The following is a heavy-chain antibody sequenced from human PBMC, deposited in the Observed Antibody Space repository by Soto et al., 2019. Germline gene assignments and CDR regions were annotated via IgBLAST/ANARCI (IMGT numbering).Heavy chain of an antibody. CDR1: GFTFSSYG. J-gene: IGHJ4*02. D-gene: IGHD2-21*02. V-gene: IGHV3-30*18. CDR3: AKERGGDLAPVYYFDY. CDR2: ISYDGSNK. Sequence: LRLSCAASGFTFSSYGMHWVRQAPGKGLEWVAVISYDGSNKYYADSVKGRFTISRDNSKNTLYLQMNSLRAEDTAVYYCAKERGGDLAPVYYFDYWGQGTLVTSPQ.